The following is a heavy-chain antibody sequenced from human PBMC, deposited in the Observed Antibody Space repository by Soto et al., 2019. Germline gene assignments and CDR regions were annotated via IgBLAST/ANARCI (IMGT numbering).Heavy chain of an antibody. V-gene: IGHV4-59*01. CDR3: ARGVVRYFDWLVASGFDY. Sequence: SETLSLTCTVSGGSISSYYWSWIRQPPGKGLEWIGYIYYSGSTNYNPSLKSRVTISVDTSKNQFSLKLSSVTAADTAVYYCARGVVRYFDWLVASGFDYWGQGTLVTVSS. D-gene: IGHD3-9*01. CDR2: IYYSGST. J-gene: IGHJ4*02. CDR1: GGSISSYY.